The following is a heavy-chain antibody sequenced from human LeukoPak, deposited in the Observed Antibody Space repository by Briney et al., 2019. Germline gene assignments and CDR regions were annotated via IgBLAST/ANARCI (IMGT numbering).Heavy chain of an antibody. J-gene: IGHJ4*02. CDR3: AREDRDFWSGYNAEYFDY. CDR1: GFTFSSYS. Sequence: GGSLRLPCAASGFTFSSYSMNWVRQAPGKGLGWVSSISSSSSYIYYADSVKGRFTISRDNAKNSLYLQMNSLRAEDTAVYYCAREDRDFWSGYNAEYFDYWGQGTLVTVSS. CDR2: ISSSSSYI. D-gene: IGHD3-3*01. V-gene: IGHV3-21*01.